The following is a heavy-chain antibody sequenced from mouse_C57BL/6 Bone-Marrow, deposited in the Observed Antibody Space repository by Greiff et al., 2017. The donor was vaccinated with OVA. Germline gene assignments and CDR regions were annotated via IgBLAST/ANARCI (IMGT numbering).Heavy chain of an antibody. Sequence: VQLQQPGAELVKPGASVKVSCKASGYTFTSYWMHWVKQRPGQGLEWIGRIHPSDSDPNYNQKFKGKATLTVDQSSRTAFMQLSSLTSEYSAVYFCSIESGVYYCSSYWYFDVWGTGTTVTVSS. D-gene: IGHD1-1*01. V-gene: IGHV1-74*01. CDR1: GYTFTSYW. J-gene: IGHJ1*03. CDR3: SIESGVYYCSSYWYFDV. CDR2: IHPSDSDP.